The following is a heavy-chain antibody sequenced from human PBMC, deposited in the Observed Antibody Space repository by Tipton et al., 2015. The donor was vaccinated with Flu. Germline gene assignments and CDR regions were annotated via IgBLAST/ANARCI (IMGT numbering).Heavy chain of an antibody. CDR2: IYTSGST. V-gene: IGHV4-61*02. Sequence: QVQLQESGPGLVKPSQTLSLTCTVSGGSISSGSYYWSWIRQPAGKGLEWIGRIYTSGSTNYNPSLRSRVTISIDTSKNQFSLKLSSVTAADTAVYYCARDAAYYYDSSGLFTDSWGQGTLVTVSS. D-gene: IGHD3-22*01. J-gene: IGHJ5*01. CDR1: GGSISSGSYY. CDR3: ARDAAYYYDSSGLFTDS.